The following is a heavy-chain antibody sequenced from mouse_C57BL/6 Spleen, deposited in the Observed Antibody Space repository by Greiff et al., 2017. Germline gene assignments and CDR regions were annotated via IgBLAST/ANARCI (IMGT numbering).Heavy chain of an antibody. CDR3: ARGRWLRRRGYAMDY. CDR2: INPNNGGT. J-gene: IGHJ4*01. V-gene: IGHV1-18*01. Sequence: VQLKESGPELVKPGASVKIPCKASGYTFTDYNMDWVKQSHGKSLEWIGDINPNNGGTIYNQKFKGKATLTVDKSSSTAYMELRSLTSEDTAVYYCARGRWLRRRGYAMDYWGQGTSVTVSS. CDR1: GYTFTDYN. D-gene: IGHD2-2*01.